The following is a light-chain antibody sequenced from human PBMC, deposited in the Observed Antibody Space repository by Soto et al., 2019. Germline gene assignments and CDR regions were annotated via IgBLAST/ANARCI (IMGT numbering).Light chain of an antibody. CDR3: SSYATSNTVV. Sequence: QSALTQPPSASGSPGQSVTISCTGTSRDVGVYDYVSWYQQHPGKAPKLMIFEVTKRPSGVPDRFSGSKSANTASLTVSGLQAEDEADYYCSSYATSNTVVFGGGTKLTVL. J-gene: IGLJ2*01. CDR1: SRDVGVYDY. CDR2: EVT. V-gene: IGLV2-8*01.